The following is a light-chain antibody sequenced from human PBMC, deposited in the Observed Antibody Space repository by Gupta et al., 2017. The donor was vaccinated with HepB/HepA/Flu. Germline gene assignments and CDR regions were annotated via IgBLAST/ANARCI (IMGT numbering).Light chain of an antibody. V-gene: IGKV3-11*01. J-gene: IGKJ5*01. CDR3: QQRSNWPPFT. CDR1: QNSSSY. Sequence: EIVLTQSPATLSLSPGERATLSCRASQNSSSYLAWYQQQPGQSPSLLIYDTSSRATGTPARFSGSESGTYFTLTISSLEPEDFAVYYCQQRSNWPPFTFGQVTRLELK. CDR2: DTS.